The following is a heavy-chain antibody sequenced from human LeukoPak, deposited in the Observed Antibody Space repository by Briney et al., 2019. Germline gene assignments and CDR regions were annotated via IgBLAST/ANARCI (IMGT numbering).Heavy chain of an antibody. D-gene: IGHD2-15*01. Sequence: GGSLRLSCAASGFTFSSYSMNWVRQAPGKGREWVSSISSSSSYIYYADSVKGRFTISRDNAKHSLYLQMNSLRAEDTAVYYCARGKVAAARVFDYWGQGTLVTVSS. CDR2: ISSSSSYI. V-gene: IGHV3-21*01. J-gene: IGHJ4*02. CDR1: GFTFSSYS. CDR3: ARGKVAAARVFDY.